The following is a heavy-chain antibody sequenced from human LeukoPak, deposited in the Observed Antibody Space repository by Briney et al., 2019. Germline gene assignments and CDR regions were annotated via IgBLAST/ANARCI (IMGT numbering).Heavy chain of an antibody. Sequence: GGSLRLSCAASGFTFSSYAMSWVRQAPGKGLEWVSAISGSGGSTYYADSVKGRFTISRDNSKNTLYLQMNSLRAEDTAVYYCAKVTAGLRYGTYYFDYWGQGTLVTVSS. CDR3: AKVTAGLRYGTYYFDY. J-gene: IGHJ4*02. D-gene: IGHD5-12*01. V-gene: IGHV3-23*01. CDR2: ISGSGGST. CDR1: GFTFSSYA.